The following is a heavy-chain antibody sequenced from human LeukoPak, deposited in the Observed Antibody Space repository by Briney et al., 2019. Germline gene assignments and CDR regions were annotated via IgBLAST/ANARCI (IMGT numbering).Heavy chain of an antibody. J-gene: IGHJ4*02. D-gene: IGHD6-19*01. CDR1: GFTFSSYA. V-gene: IGHV3-23*01. CDR3: AKQWLPY. Sequence: GGSLRLSCAASGFTFSSYAMYWVRQAPGKGLEWVSGISGSGGSTYFADSVKGRFTISRDNSKSTLYLQMNSLRAEDTAIYYCAKQWLPYWGQGTLVTVSS. CDR2: ISGSGGST.